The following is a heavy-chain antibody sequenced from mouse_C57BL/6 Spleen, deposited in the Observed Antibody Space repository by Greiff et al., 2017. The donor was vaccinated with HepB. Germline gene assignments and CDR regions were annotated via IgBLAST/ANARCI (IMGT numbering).Heavy chain of an antibody. Sequence: EVQVVESGGGLVQPGGSLSLSCAASGFTFTDYYMSWVRQPPGKALEWLGFIRNKANGYTTEYSASVKGRFTISRDNSQSILYLQMNALRAEDSATYYCASSVTGYYAMDYWGQGTSVTVSS. D-gene: IGHD2-1*01. CDR2: IRNKANGYTT. V-gene: IGHV7-3*01. J-gene: IGHJ4*01. CDR3: ASSVTGYYAMDY. CDR1: GFTFTDYY.